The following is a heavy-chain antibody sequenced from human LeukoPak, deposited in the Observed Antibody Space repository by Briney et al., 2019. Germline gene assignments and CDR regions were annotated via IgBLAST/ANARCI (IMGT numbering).Heavy chain of an antibody. D-gene: IGHD5-24*01. CDR3: ARVGYDGYGDLDY. Sequence: PSETLSLTCTVSGGSISGDYWRWIRQPSGTALEGIGRIYHSGSTIYNPSLKSRVTMSVDTSKNQFSLRLNSVTAADTAVYYCARVGYDGYGDLDYWGQGTLVTVSS. CDR2: IYHSGST. CDR1: GGSISGDY. V-gene: IGHV4-4*07. J-gene: IGHJ4*02.